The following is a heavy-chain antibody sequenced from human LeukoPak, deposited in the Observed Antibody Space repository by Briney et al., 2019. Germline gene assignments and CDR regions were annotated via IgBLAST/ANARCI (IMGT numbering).Heavy chain of an antibody. CDR2: IIPILGIA. V-gene: IGHV1-69*02. Sequence: GASVKVSCKASGYTFTGYYMHWVRQAPGQGLEWMGRIIPILGIANYAQKFQGRVTITADKSTSTAYRELSSLRSEDTAVYYCASSQPLPWGQGTLVTVSS. J-gene: IGHJ5*02. CDR1: GYTFTGYY. D-gene: IGHD2-2*01. CDR3: ASSQPLP.